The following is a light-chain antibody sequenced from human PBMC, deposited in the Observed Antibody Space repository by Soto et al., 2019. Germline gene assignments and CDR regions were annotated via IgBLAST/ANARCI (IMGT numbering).Light chain of an antibody. CDR3: QQRDKWPRT. J-gene: IGKJ2*01. CDR1: QSVGSY. Sequence: EIVLTQSPATLSLSPGERATLSCRDSQSVGSYLAWYQHKPGQAPRLLIYGASNRATNIPGRFSARGSGTDLTLTIRSLESGDSAVYYCQQRDKWPRTFGQGTKLEIK. CDR2: GAS. V-gene: IGKV3-11*01.